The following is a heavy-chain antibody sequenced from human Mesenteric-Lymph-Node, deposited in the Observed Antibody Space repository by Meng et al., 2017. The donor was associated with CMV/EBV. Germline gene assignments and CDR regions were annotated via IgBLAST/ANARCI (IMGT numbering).Heavy chain of an antibody. V-gene: IGHV3-30*02. Sequence: GESLKISCAASGFIFSNYGMHWVRQAPGKGLEWVAFIRYDGSNEYYADSVKGRFTISRDNSKNTLSLQMNSLRAEDTALYYCARDNRADAFDVWGLGTMVTVSS. J-gene: IGHJ3*01. CDR3: ARDNRADAFDV. CDR1: GFIFSNYG. CDR2: IRYDGSNE.